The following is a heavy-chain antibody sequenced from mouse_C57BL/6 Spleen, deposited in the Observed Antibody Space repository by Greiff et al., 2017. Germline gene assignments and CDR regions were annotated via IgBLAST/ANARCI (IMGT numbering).Heavy chain of an antibody. CDR1: GYSITSGYY. CDR3: ASYDGYYEGSWYFDV. J-gene: IGHJ1*03. V-gene: IGHV3-6*01. CDR2: ISYDGSN. Sequence: EVHLVESGPGLVKPSQSLSLTCSVTGYSITSGYYWNWIRQFPGNKLEWMGYISYDGSNNYNPSLKNRISITRDTSKNQFFLKLNSVTTEDTATYYCASYDGYYEGSWYFDVWGTGTTVTVSS. D-gene: IGHD2-3*01.